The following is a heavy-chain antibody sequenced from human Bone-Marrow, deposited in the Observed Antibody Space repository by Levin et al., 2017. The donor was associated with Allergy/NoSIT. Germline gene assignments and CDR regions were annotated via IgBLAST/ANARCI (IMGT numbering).Heavy chain of an antibody. D-gene: IGHD3-22*01. CDR2: IIPIFGTP. V-gene: IGHV1-69*06. CDR1: GDTFNNYA. J-gene: IGHJ6*02. Sequence: GASVKVSCKGSGDTFNNYAMYWVRQAPGQGLEWMGGIIPIFGTPNYAQKFQGRLTITADKSTSTVYMELSSLRSEDTAMYYCASPQDYYDNSLYFKIPKYYHYYGVGVWGQGTTVTVSS. CDR3: ASPQDYYDNSLYFKIPKYYHYYGVGV.